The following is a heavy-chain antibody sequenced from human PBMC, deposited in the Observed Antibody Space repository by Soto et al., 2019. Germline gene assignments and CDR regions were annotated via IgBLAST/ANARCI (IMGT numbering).Heavy chain of an antibody. V-gene: IGHV4-38-2*01. CDR1: GYSISSGYY. CDR3: ARGLIVVLPAASGCWFDP. Sequence: SETLSLTCAVSGYSISSGYYWGWIRQPPGKGLEWIGSIYHSGSTYYNPSLKSRVTISVDTSKNQFSLKLSSVTAADTAVYYCARGLIVVLPAASGCWFDPWGQGTLVTVYS. J-gene: IGHJ5*02. D-gene: IGHD2-2*01. CDR2: IYHSGST.